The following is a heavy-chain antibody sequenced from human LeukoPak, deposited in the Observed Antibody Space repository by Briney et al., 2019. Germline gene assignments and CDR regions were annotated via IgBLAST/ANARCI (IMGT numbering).Heavy chain of an antibody. J-gene: IGHJ6*03. CDR3: AKGLGYCTNGVCPVYYYYYMDV. V-gene: IGHV3-30*18. Sequence: PGGSLRLPCAASGFTFSSYGMHWVRQAPGKGLEWVAVISYDGSNKYYADSVKGRFTISRDNSKNTLYLQMNSLRAEDTAVYYCAKGLGYCTNGVCPVYYYYYMDVWGKGTTVTVSS. D-gene: IGHD2-8*01. CDR2: ISYDGSNK. CDR1: GFTFSSYG.